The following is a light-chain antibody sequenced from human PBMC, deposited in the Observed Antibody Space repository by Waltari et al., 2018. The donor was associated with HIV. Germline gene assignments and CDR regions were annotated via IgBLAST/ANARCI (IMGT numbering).Light chain of an antibody. CDR2: DVS. CDR3: CSYAGSNTYL. Sequence: QSALTQPASVSGFPGQSITISCTGSSSDFGSYNYVSWYQQHPGKAPKLLIYDVSKRPSVVSNRFSGAKSGNTASLTISGLQAEDEADYYCCSYAGSNTYLFGTGTEVTVL. CDR1: SSDFGSYNY. V-gene: IGLV2-23*02. J-gene: IGLJ1*01.